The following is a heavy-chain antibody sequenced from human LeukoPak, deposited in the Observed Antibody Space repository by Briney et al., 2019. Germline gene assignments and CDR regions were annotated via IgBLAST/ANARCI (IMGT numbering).Heavy chain of an antibody. CDR3: ARDSHDAYYYYYGMDV. D-gene: IGHD1-1*01. CDR2: IYYSGST. Sequence: PSETPSLTCTVSGGSVSSGSYYWSWIRQPPGKGLEWIVYIYYSGSTNYNPSLKSRVTISVDTSKNQFSLKLSSVTAADTAVYYCARDSHDAYYYYYGMDVWGQGTTVTVSS. CDR1: GGSVSSGSYY. V-gene: IGHV4-61*01. J-gene: IGHJ6*02.